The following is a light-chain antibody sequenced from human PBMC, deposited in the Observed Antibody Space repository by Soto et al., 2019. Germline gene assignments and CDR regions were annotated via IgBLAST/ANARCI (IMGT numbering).Light chain of an antibody. CDR2: EGS. CDR1: SSDVGSYNL. V-gene: IGLV2-23*01. J-gene: IGLJ2*01. Sequence: QSVLTQPASVSGSPGQSITISCTGTSSDVGSYNLVSWYQQHPGKAPKLMIYEGSKRPSGVSNRFSGYKSGNTASLTISGRQAEDEADYYCCSYAGSTTSVVFGGGTKLTVL. CDR3: CSYAGSTTSVV.